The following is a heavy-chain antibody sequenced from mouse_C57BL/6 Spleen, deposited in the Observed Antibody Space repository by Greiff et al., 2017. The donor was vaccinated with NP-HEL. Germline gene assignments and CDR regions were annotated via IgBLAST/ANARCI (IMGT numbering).Heavy chain of an antibody. J-gene: IGHJ4*01. V-gene: IGHV1-42*01. CDR1: GYSFTGYY. D-gene: IGHD1-1*01. CDR2: INPSTGGT. CDR3: ARRGSNDAMDY. Sequence: EVQLQQSGPELVKPGASVKISCKASGYSFTGYYMNWVKQSPEKSLEWIGEINPSTGGTTYNQKFKAKATLTVDKSSSTAYMQLKSLTSEDSAVYYYARRGSNDAMDYWGQGTSVTGSS.